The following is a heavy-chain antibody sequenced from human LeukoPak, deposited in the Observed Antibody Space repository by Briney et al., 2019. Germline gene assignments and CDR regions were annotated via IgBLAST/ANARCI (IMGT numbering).Heavy chain of an antibody. V-gene: IGHV3-43*01. D-gene: IGHD2-15*01. CDR2: ISWDGGST. Sequence: GGSLRLSCAASGFTFDDYTMHWVRQAPGKGLEWVSLISWDGGSTYYADSVKGRFTISRDNSKNSLYLQMNSLRTEDTALYYCAKGPPPRYCGGGSCLSIDYWGQGTLVTVSS. CDR3: AKGPPPRYCGGGSCLSIDY. CDR1: GFTFDDYT. J-gene: IGHJ4*02.